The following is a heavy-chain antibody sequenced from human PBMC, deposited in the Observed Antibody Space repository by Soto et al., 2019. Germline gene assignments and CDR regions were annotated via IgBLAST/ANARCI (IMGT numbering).Heavy chain of an antibody. D-gene: IGHD3-3*01. J-gene: IGHJ4*02. CDR1: GGTFSSYA. Sequence: QVQLVQAGAEVKKPGSSVKVSCKASGGTFSSYAINWVRQAPGQGLEWMGGIIPIFGTTNYAQKFQGRLTNTDDKSTGTAYMELNNLRSEDTAVYYCTRTNYYDSDYWGQGPLVTVSS. CDR2: IIPIFGTT. CDR3: TRTNYYDSDY. V-gene: IGHV1-69*06.